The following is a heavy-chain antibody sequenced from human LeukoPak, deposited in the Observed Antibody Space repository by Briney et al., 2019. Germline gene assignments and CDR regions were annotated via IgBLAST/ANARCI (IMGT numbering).Heavy chain of an antibody. CDR1: GFTFSSYW. V-gene: IGHV3-7*01. CDR3: ARDRGIVGTTGYYYMDV. CDR2: IKQDGSEK. D-gene: IGHD1-26*01. Sequence: GGSLRLSCAASGFTFSSYWMSWVRQAPGKGLEWVANIKQDGSEKYYVDSVKGRFTISRDNAKNSLYLQMNSLRAEDTAVYYCARDRGIVGTTGYYYMDVWGKGTTVTVSS. J-gene: IGHJ6*03.